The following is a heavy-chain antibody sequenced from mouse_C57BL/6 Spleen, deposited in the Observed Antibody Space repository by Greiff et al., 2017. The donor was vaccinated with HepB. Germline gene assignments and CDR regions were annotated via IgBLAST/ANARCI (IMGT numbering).Heavy chain of an antibody. J-gene: IGHJ1*03. CDR1: GFSLTRYG. CDR2: IWRGGST. Sequence: QVHVKQSGPGLVQPSQSLSITCTVSGFSLTRYGVHWVRQSPGKGLEWLGVIWRGGSTDYTAAFMSRLRITKDNSKSQVFFKMNSLQADDTAIYYGAKSFTTVVEQGYFDVWGTGTTVTVSS. V-gene: IGHV2-5*01. CDR3: AKSFTTVVEQGYFDV. D-gene: IGHD1-1*01.